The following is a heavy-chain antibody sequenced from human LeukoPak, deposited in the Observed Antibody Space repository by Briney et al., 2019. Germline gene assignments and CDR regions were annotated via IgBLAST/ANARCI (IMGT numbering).Heavy chain of an antibody. Sequence: GASVKVSCKASGGTFSSYAISWVRQAPGQGLEWMGIINPSGGSTSYAQKFQGRVTVTRDMSTSTVYMELSSLRSEDTAVYYCARSRKNGYCSGGSCYERQYYYYYMDVWGKGTTVTVSS. J-gene: IGHJ6*03. D-gene: IGHD2-15*01. CDR3: ARSRKNGYCSGGSCYERQYYYYYMDV. V-gene: IGHV1-46*01. CDR1: GGTFSSYA. CDR2: INPSGGST.